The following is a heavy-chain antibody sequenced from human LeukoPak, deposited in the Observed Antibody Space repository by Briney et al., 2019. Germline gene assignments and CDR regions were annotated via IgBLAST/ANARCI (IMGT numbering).Heavy chain of an antibody. J-gene: IGHJ6*03. V-gene: IGHV1-2*02. CDR2: INPNSGGT. D-gene: IGHD3-10*01. Sequence: ASVKVSCKASGYTFTGYYMHWVRQAPGQGLEWMGWINPNSGGTNYAQKFQGRATMTRDTSISTAYMELSRLRSDDTAVYYCARATVSGGYYYYYYMDVWGKGTTVTVSS. CDR3: ARATVSGGYYYYYYMDV. CDR1: GYTFTGYY.